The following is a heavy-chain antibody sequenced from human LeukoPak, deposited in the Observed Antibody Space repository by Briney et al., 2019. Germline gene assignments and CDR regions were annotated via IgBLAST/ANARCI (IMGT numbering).Heavy chain of an antibody. CDR3: ATVGYCSGGSCPYYFDY. D-gene: IGHD2-15*01. CDR2: MNPNSGNT. V-gene: IGHV1-8*01. J-gene: IGHJ4*02. CDR1: GYTFTSYD. Sequence: ASVKVSCKASGYTFTSYDINWVRQATGQGLEWMGWMNPNSGNTGYAQKFQGRVTMTRNTSISTAYMVLSSLRSEDTAVYYCATVGYCSGGSCPYYFDYWGQGTLVTVSS.